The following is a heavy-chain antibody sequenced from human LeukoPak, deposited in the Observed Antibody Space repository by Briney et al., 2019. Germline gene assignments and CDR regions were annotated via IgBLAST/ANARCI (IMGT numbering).Heavy chain of an antibody. J-gene: IGHJ3*02. Sequence: SETLSLTCTVSGGSISSYYWSWIRQPPGKGLEWIGEINHSGSTNYNPSLKSRVTISVDTSKNQFSLKLSSVTAADTAVYYCARGNMNHDAFDIWGQGTMVTVSS. CDR2: INHSGST. CDR1: GGSISSYY. V-gene: IGHV4-34*01. CDR3: ARGNMNHDAFDI. D-gene: IGHD1-14*01.